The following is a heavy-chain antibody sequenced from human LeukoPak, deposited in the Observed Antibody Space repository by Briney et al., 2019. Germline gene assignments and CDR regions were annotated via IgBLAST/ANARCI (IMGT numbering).Heavy chain of an antibody. CDR1: GFTFSSYW. CDR2: IKQDGSEK. CDR3: ASLSMGTPTGDDY. J-gene: IGHJ4*02. D-gene: IGHD1-1*01. Sequence: GGSLRLSCAASGFTFSSYWMSWVRQAPGKGLEWVANIKQDGSEKYYVDSVKGRFTISRDNAKNSLYLQMNSLRAEDTAVYYCASLSMGTPTGDDYWGQGTLVTVSS. V-gene: IGHV3-7*01.